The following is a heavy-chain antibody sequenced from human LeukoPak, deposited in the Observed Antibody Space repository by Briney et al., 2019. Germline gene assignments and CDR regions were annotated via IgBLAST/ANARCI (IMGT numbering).Heavy chain of an antibody. Sequence: GASVKVSCKASGGTLSSYAISWVRQAPGQGLEWMGGIIPIFGTANYAQKFQGRVTITADESTSTAYMELSSLRSEDTAVYYCASSTYYDFWSGLNWFDPWGQGTLVTVSS. CDR1: GGTLSSYA. D-gene: IGHD3-3*01. CDR3: ASSTYYDFWSGLNWFDP. J-gene: IGHJ5*02. CDR2: IIPIFGTA. V-gene: IGHV1-69*01.